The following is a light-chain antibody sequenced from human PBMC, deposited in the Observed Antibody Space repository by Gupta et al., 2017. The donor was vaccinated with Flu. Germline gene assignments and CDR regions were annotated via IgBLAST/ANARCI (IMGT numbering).Light chain of an antibody. CDR3: QQYNIWPRWT. J-gene: IGKJ1*01. Sequence: VTLSVSPGERATLSCRASQSVRSNLAWYKQKPGQAPRLLIYDASTRDTGVPVRFSGSGSGTEFSLTISSRQSEDFAVYYCQQYNIWPRWTFGQGTKVEIK. CDR1: QSVRSN. CDR2: DAS. V-gene: IGKV3-15*01.